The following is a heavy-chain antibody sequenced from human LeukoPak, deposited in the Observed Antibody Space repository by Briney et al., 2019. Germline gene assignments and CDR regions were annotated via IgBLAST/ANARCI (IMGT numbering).Heavy chain of an antibody. CDR2: IWYDGNNK. V-gene: IGHV3-33*06. Sequence: PGRCLSLSCAVSGLTLSSYGMHWVRQAPGRGRGWVGVIWYDGNNKYYADSVKGRFTNARDNSKNTQYLQMNSLRADDTALYYCAKGLRTAMVIGYWGQGTLVTVSS. J-gene: IGHJ4*02. CDR3: AKGLRTAMVIGY. CDR1: GLTLSSYG. D-gene: IGHD5-18*01.